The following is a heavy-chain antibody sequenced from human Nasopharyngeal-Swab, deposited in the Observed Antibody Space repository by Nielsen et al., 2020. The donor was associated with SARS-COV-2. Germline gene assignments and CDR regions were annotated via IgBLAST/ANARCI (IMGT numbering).Heavy chain of an antibody. J-gene: IGHJ6*02. CDR3: ARGRDGDYGGPGGMDV. V-gene: IGHV4-39*07. Sequence: RQAPGKGLEWIGSIYYSGSTNYNPSLKSRVTISVDTSKNQFSLKLSSVTAADTAVYYCARGRDGDYGGPGGMDVWGQGTTVTVSS. D-gene: IGHD4-17*01. CDR2: IYYSGST.